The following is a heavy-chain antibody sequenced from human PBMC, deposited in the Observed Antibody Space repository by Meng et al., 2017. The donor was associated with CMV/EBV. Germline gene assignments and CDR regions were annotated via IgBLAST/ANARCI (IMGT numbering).Heavy chain of an antibody. J-gene: IGHJ4*02. V-gene: IGHV3-7*03. CDR1: FTFSSDW. D-gene: IGHD5-18*01. Sequence: FTFSSDWMSCVRQAPGKGLEWVANIKQDGREKYYVDYVKGRFTISRDNAKNSLYLQMNSLRAEDTAVYYCARAHAYSYGSLYYFDYWGQGSLVTVSS. CDR3: ARAHAYSYGSLYYFDY. CDR2: IKQDGREK.